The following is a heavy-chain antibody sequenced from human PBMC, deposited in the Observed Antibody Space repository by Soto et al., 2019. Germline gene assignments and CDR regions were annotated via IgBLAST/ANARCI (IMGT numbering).Heavy chain of an antibody. V-gene: IGHV3-72*01. D-gene: IGHD1-1*01. CDR3: IRPMTGTTRGFDY. CDR1: GFTFSDHY. J-gene: IGHJ4*02. CDR2: SRNKANSYTT. Sequence: EVQLVESGGGLVQPGGSLRISCAVSGFTFSDHYMDWVRQAPGKGLEWVGRSRNKANSYTTEYAASVKGRFTISRDDSENSLYLQIDSLKTEDTAVYFCIRPMTGTTRGFDYWGQGTLVTVSS.